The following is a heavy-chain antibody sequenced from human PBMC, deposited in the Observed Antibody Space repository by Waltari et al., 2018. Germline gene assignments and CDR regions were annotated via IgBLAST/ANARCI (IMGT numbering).Heavy chain of an antibody. D-gene: IGHD3-22*01. J-gene: IGHJ4*02. CDR1: GFTFGTYG. CDR3: GKEYHSRGYHSFLDY. V-gene: IGHV3-30*18. CDR2: VSDGGTIK. Sequence: QVQLVESGGGVVQPGRSLGLSCAASGFTFGTYGMHGVRQAPGKGLEWMAVVSDGGTIKKYADSVKGRFTISRDNFQNTLYLQMDSLRPEDTAVYYCGKEYHSRGYHSFLDYWGQGTLVTVSS.